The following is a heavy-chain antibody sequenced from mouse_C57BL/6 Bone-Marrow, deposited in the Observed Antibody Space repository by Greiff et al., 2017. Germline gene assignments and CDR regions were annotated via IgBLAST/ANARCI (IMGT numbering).Heavy chain of an antibody. J-gene: IGHJ2*01. CDR3: TSPIITTEYFDY. D-gene: IGHD1-1*01. CDR1: GFNIKDYY. CDR2: IDPEDGDP. V-gene: IGHV14-1*01. Sequence: VQLKQSGAELVRPGASVNLSCTASGFNIKDYYMHWVKQRPKQGLEWIGRIDPEDGDPEYAPKFQGKATMTADTSSNTAYLQLSSLTSEDTAVYYCTSPIITTEYFDYWGQGTTLTVSS.